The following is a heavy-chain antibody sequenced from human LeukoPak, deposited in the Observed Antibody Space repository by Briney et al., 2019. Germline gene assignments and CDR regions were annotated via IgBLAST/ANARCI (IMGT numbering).Heavy chain of an antibody. D-gene: IGHD5-12*01. Sequence: ASVTVSFKASGGTFISYAISWVRQAPGQGREWMGGIIPIFGTANYAQKFQGRVTITADKSTSTAYMELSSLRSEDTAVYYCARLPPTHGYSGYGGIDYWGQGTLVTVSS. CDR1: GGTFISYA. CDR3: ARLPPTHGYSGYGGIDY. CDR2: IIPIFGTA. V-gene: IGHV1-69*06. J-gene: IGHJ4*02.